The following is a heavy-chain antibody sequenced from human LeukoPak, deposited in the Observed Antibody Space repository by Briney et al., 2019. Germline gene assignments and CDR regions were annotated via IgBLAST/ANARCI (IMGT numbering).Heavy chain of an antibody. D-gene: IGHD6-6*01. J-gene: IGHJ4*02. CDR2: IYYSGST. Sequence: SETLSFTGTGSGGSISTSNYYWSWIRQPPGKGLEWIGYIYYSGSTNYNPSLKSRVTISVDTSKNQFSLKLTSVTPADTAVYYCARGGGGSSSSLYNFDYWGQGTLVTVSS. CDR3: ARGGGGSSSSLYNFDY. CDR1: GGSISTSNYY. V-gene: IGHV4-61*01.